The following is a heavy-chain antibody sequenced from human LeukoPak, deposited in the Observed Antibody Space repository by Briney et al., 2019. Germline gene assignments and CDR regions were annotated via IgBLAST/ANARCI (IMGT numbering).Heavy chain of an antibody. J-gene: IGHJ3*02. CDR3: ARDPYKRLLWFGAPDAFDI. CDR1: GGSISSYY. V-gene: IGHV4-59*12. D-gene: IGHD3-10*01. CDR2: IYYSGST. Sequence: PSETLSLTCTVSGGSISSYYWSWIRQPPGKGLEWIGYIYYSGSTNYNPSLKSRVTISVDTSKNQFSLKLSSVTAADTAVYYCARDPYKRLLWFGAPDAFDIWGQGTMVTVSS.